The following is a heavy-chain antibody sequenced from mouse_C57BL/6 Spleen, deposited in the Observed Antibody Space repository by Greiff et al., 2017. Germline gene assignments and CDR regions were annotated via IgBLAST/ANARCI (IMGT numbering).Heavy chain of an antibody. J-gene: IGHJ4*01. CDR2: ILPGGGST. CDR3: TSLGQALDY. Sequence: QVQLQQSGAELMKPGASVKLSCTATGFTFTGYWIEWVKQRPGHGLEWIGEILPGGGSTNYNEKFKGKATFTADTSSNTAYMQLSSLTAEDSAIYCCTSLGQALDYWGQGTSVTVSS. D-gene: IGHD3-3*01. CDR1: GFTFTGYW. V-gene: IGHV1-9*01.